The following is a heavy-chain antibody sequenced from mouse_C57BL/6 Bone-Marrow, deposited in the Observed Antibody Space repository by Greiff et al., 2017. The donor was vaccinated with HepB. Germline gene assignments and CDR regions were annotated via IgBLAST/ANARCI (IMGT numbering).Heavy chain of an antibody. J-gene: IGHJ4*01. CDR2: IYYSGTI. V-gene: IGHV3-5*01. CDR1: GISITTGNYR. Sequence: DVMLVESGPGLVKPSQTVFLTCTVTGISITTGNYRWSWIRQFPGNKLEWIGYIYYSGTITYNPSLTSRTTITRDTPKNQFFLEMNSLTAEDTATYYCAREGHYYAMDYWGQGTSVTVSS. CDR3: AREGHYYAMDY.